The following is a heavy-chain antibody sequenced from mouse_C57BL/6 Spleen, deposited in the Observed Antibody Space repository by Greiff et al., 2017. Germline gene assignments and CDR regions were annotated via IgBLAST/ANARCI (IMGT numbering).Heavy chain of an antibody. CDR2: IYPGGGYT. V-gene: IGHV1-63*01. CDR3: ARSYGNYFGY. D-gene: IGHD2-1*01. Sequence: VQLQQSGAELVRPGTSVKMSCKASGYTFTNYWIGWAKQRPGHGLEWIGDIYPGGGYTNYNEKFKGKATLTADKSSSTAYMQFSSLTSEDSAIYYCARSYGNYFGYWGQGTTLTVSS. CDR1: GYTFTNYW. J-gene: IGHJ2*01.